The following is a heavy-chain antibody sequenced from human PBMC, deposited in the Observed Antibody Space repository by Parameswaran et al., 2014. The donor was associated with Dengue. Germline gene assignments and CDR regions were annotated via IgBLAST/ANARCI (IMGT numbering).Heavy chain of an antibody. D-gene: IGHD3-16*01. J-gene: IGHJ4*02. CDR2: IYFSGNT. Sequence: WIRQPPGKGLEWIGYIYFSGNTYYNPSLRSRVSISVDTSKNQLSLRLTSVTAADTAVYFCARGLIDYWGQGTPVTGLL. V-gene: IGHV4-30-4*01. CDR3: ARGLIDY.